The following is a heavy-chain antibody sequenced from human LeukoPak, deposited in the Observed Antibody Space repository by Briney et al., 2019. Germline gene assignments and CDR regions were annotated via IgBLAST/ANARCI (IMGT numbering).Heavy chain of an antibody. J-gene: IGHJ4*02. CDR2: IKQYGIAI. CDR3: ARARYGSGGYFFDF. V-gene: IGHV3-7*04. D-gene: IGHD3-10*01. Sequence: GGSLRLSWAASGLNFNSYWMSWVRQAPGKGVECVANIKQYGIAIYFLDSVKGRFPISRDNAKSSLYLQMNSLRGEDTAVYYCARARYGSGGYFFDFWGQGTLVTVSS. CDR1: GLNFNSYW.